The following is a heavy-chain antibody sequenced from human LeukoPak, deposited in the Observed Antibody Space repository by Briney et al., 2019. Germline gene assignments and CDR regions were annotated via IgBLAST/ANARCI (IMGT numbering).Heavy chain of an antibody. CDR1: GYTFTSYD. V-gene: IGHV1-8*03. J-gene: IGHJ6*03. Sequence: RASVKVSCKASGYTFTSYDINWVRQATGQGLEWMGWMNPNSGNTGYAQKFQGRVTITRNTSISTAYMELSSLRSEDTAVYYCARGGGNVLLWFGESGGGMDVWGKGTPVTVSS. CDR2: MNPNSGNT. D-gene: IGHD3-10*01. CDR3: ARGGGNVLLWFGESGGGMDV.